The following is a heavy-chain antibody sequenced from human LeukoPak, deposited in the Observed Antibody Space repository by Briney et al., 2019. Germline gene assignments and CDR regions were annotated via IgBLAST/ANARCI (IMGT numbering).Heavy chain of an antibody. Sequence: GGSLRLSCAASGFTFSSYWMHWVRHTPGKGMVWVSRINGDGSDSTYADSVKGRFTISRDNAKNTVYVQMNSLRGGDTAVYYCARHNDYGDYFLYYWGQGTLVTVSS. D-gene: IGHD4-17*01. CDR2: INGDGSDS. J-gene: IGHJ4*02. V-gene: IGHV3-74*01. CDR3: ARHNDYGDYFLYY. CDR1: GFTFSSYW.